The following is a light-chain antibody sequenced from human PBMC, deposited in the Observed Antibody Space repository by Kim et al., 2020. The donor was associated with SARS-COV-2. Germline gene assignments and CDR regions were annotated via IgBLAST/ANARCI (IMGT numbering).Light chain of an antibody. CDR2: GAS. V-gene: IGKV3-20*01. CDR3: QQYTSSVT. J-gene: IGKJ4*01. Sequence: LSPGETATLACRASPNVIDNSVAWYQQKPGQPPRLLMYGASTRFTAVPDRFSGSGSGTDFTLTISRLEPEDFAVYYCQQYTSSVTFGGGTKVDIK. CDR1: PNVIDNS.